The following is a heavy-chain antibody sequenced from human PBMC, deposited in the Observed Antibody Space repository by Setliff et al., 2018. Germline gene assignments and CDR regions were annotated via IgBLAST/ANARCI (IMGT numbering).Heavy chain of an antibody. CDR3: ARTFTGRYFDL. V-gene: IGHV4-38-2*02. CDR1: GYSIITGYY. Sequence: PSETLSLTCSVSGYSIITGYYWAWIRRLPGRGLEWIGSLHRVGTFFYNPSLVSRATMSVDTSKNQFSLNLSSVSAADTAVYYCARTFTGRYFDLWGRGTLVTVSS. CDR2: LHRVGTF. J-gene: IGHJ2*01.